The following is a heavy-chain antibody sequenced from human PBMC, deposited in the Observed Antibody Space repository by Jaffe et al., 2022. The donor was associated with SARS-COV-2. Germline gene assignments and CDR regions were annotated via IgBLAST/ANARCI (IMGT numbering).Heavy chain of an antibody. V-gene: IGHV3-23*01. J-gene: IGHJ4*02. Sequence: EVQLLESGGGLVQPGGSLRLSCAASGFTFSSYAMSWVRQAPGKGLEWVSAISGSGGSTYYADSVKGRFTISRDNSKNTLYLQMNSLRAEDTAVYYCAKDYDFWSGYFVYYFDYWGQGTLVTVSS. CDR2: ISGSGGST. CDR1: GFTFSSYA. D-gene: IGHD3-3*01. CDR3: AKDYDFWSGYFVYYFDY.